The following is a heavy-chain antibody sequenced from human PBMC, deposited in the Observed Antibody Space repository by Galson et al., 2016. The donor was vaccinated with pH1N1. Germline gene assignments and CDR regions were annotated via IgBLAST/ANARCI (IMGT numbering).Heavy chain of an antibody. V-gene: IGHV3-30*18. CDR1: GFTFNKYG. D-gene: IGHD6-13*01. CDR3: AKVVRGSSWPSFDY. Sequence: SLRLSCAASGFTFNKYGMHWVRQAPGKGLEWVAVISYEGSNKYYADSVKGRFTISRDDSKNMLYLQMNSLRAEDTAVYYCAKVVRGSSWPSFDYWGQGTLVTVSS. CDR2: ISYEGSNK. J-gene: IGHJ4*02.